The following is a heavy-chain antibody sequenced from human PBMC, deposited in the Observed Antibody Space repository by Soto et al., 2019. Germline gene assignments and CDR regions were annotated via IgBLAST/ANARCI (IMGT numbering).Heavy chain of an antibody. J-gene: IGHJ3*02. Sequence: PSETLSLTCAVYCGSFSGYYWSWIRQPPGKGLEWIGEINHSGSTNYNPSLKSRVTISVDTSKNQFSLKLSSVAAADTAVYYCASSDLRITMTSARDDAFDIWGQGTMVTVSS. D-gene: IGHD3-22*01. V-gene: IGHV4-34*01. CDR2: INHSGST. CDR3: ASSDLRITMTSARDDAFDI. CDR1: CGSFSGYY.